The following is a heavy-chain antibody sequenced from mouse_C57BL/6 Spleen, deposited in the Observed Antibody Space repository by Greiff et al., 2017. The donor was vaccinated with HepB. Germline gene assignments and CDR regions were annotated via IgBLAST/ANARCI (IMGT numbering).Heavy chain of an antibody. J-gene: IGHJ3*01. CDR1: GYSFTGYY. D-gene: IGHD1-1*01. V-gene: IGHV1-42*01. Sequence: VQLQQSGPELVKPGASVKISCKASGYSFTGYYMNWVKQSPEKSLEWIGEINPSTGGTTYNQKFKAKATLTVDKSSSTAYMQLKSLTSEDSAVYYCVYYGSSWFAYWGQGTLVTVSA. CDR2: INPSTGGT. CDR3: VYYGSSWFAY.